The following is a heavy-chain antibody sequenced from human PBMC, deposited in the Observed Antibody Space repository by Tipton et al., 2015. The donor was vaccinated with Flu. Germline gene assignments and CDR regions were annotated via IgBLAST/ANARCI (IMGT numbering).Heavy chain of an antibody. J-gene: IGHJ4*02. CDR3: ARDLGGHSSGWKGPFDY. CDR1: GYSLSSGYY. D-gene: IGHD6-19*01. Sequence: TLSLTCTVSGYSLSSGYYWGWIRQPPGKGLEWIGSIYHSGRTYYNPSLKSRVTISVDTSKNQFSLKLSSVTAADTAVYYCARDLGGHSSGWKGPFDYWGQGTLVTVSS. V-gene: IGHV4-38-2*02. CDR2: IYHSGRT.